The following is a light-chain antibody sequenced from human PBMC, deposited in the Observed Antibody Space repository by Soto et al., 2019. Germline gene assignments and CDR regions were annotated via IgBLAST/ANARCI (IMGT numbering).Light chain of an antibody. J-gene: IGKJ2*01. CDR3: QQYGGSPPMYT. Sequence: EIVMTQSPVTLSVSPGERATLSCRASQSINSNLAWYQQKPGQAPRLLIYGASSRAAGIPDRFSGSGSGTDFSLTISRLEPEDFAVYYCQQYGGSPPMYTFGQGTKVDIK. CDR1: QSINSN. CDR2: GAS. V-gene: IGKV3-20*01.